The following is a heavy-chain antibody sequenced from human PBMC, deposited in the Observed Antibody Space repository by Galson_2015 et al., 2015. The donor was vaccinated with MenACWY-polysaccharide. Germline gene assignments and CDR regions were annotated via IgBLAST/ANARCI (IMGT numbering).Heavy chain of an antibody. CDR1: GFTFSTYT. J-gene: IGHJ5*02. Sequence: SLRLSCAASGFTFSTYTMTWVRQAPGKGLEWVSSVSSGSGTIYYAESVKGRFTISRDNAQSSLSLQMNSLRAEDTAVYYCAKDSTDFWSVAGRFDRWGQGTLVTVSA. V-gene: IGHV3-48*01. CDR2: VSSGSGTI. D-gene: IGHD3-3*01. CDR3: AKDSTDFWSVAGRFDR.